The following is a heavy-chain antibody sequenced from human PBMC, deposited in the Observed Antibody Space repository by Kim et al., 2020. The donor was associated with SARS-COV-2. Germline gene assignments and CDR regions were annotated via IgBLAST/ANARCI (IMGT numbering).Heavy chain of an antibody. CDR2: INHSGST. Sequence: SETLSLTCAVYGGSFSGYYWSWIRQPPGKGLEWIGEINHSGSTNYNPSLKSRVTISVDTSKNQFSLKLSSVTAADTAVYYCARRIKSSSRSFDYWGQGTLVTVSS. D-gene: IGHD2-15*01. CDR3: ARRIKSSSRSFDY. V-gene: IGHV4-34*01. CDR1: GGSFSGYY. J-gene: IGHJ4*02.